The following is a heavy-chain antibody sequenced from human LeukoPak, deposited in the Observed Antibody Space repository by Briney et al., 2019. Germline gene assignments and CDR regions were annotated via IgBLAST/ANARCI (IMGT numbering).Heavy chain of an antibody. CDR2: ISSSSSTI. J-gene: IGHJ4*02. CDR3: ARRDYPLFSSSWYGFDY. Sequence: GGSLRLSCAASGFTFSSYSMNWVRQAPGKGLEWVSYISSSSSTIYYADSVKGRFTISRDNAKNSLYLQMNSLRAEDTAVYYCARRDYPLFSSSWYGFDYWGQGTLVTVSS. V-gene: IGHV3-48*04. D-gene: IGHD6-13*01. CDR1: GFTFSSYS.